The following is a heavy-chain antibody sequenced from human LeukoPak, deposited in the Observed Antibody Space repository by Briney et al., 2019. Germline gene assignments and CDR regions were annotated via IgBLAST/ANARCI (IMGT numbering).Heavy chain of an antibody. D-gene: IGHD3-9*01. Sequence: KVSCKASGGTFSSYAISWVRQAPGQGLEWMGGIIPIFGTINYAQKFLGRVTITADESTNTAYMELSSLRSEDTAVYYCARAPQTGPHYYGMDVWGKGTTVTVSS. CDR2: IIPIFGTI. V-gene: IGHV1-69*01. J-gene: IGHJ6*04. CDR3: ARAPQTGPHYYGMDV. CDR1: GGTFSSYA.